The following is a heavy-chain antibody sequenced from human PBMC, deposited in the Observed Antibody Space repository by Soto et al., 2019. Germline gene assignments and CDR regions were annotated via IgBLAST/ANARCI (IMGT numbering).Heavy chain of an antibody. Sequence: QVQLVQSGAEVKTRGSSVKVSCKASGGTFNSYSIDWVRQAPGQGFEWMGGISPMSGRPNYAQRFQGRVTFSADKTTNTVYMEVNSLTHEDTAVYYCTRRGRQSANWFDPWGQGTLVTVSS. CDR1: GGTFNSYS. J-gene: IGHJ5*02. V-gene: IGHV1-69*06. CDR2: ISPMSGRP. CDR3: TRRGRQSANWFDP.